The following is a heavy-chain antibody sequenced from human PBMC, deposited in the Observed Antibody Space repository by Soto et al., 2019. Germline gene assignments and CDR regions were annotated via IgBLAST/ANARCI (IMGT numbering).Heavy chain of an antibody. Sequence: PSETLSLTCAVSGGSISSGGYSWSWIRQPPGKGLEGIGYIYHSGSIYYNPSLKSRVTISVDRSKNQFSLKLSSVTAADTAVYYCARHSYCSSICWFDPWGQGTLVTVSS. D-gene: IGHD2-2*01. J-gene: IGHJ5*02. CDR3: ARHSYCSSICWFDP. CDR1: GGSISSGGYS. V-gene: IGHV4-30-2*01. CDR2: IYHSGSI.